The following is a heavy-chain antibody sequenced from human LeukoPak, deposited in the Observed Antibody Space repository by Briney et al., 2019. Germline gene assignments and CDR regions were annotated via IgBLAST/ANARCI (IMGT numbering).Heavy chain of an antibody. J-gene: IGHJ6*02. Sequence: SETLCLTCAVYGGSFSGYYWSWIRQPPGKGLEWIGEINHSGSTNYNPSLKSRVTISVDTSKNQFSLKLSSVTAADTAVYYCARRAATRSYGMDVWGQGTTVTVSS. CDR2: INHSGST. V-gene: IGHV4-34*01. D-gene: IGHD6-25*01. CDR1: GGSFSGYY. CDR3: ARRAATRSYGMDV.